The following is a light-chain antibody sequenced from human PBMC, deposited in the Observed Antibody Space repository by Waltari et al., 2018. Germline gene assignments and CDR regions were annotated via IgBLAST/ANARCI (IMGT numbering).Light chain of an antibody. CDR3: QEYSSFPPGFS. V-gene: IGKV1-33*01. CDR1: RDIDNY. CDR2: DAS. J-gene: IGKJ3*01. Sequence: DVQMTQSPSSLSASVGDRVPIPCRASRDIDNYLNWYQQKPGEAPKLLIYDASNLQTGVTSRFSGSGSGTEFIFTISSLQPEDLATYYCQEYSSFPPGFSFGPGT.